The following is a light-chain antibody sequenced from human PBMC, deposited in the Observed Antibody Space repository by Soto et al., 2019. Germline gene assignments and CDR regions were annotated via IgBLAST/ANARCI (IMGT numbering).Light chain of an antibody. CDR2: LNSDGSH. J-gene: IGLJ2*01. Sequence: QPVLTQSPPASAPLGASVKLTCTLSSGHSSYAIAWHQQQPEKGPRYLMKLNSDGSHSKGDGIPDRFSGSSSGAERYLTISSLQSEDEADYYCQTWGTGTLVFGGGTKLTVL. V-gene: IGLV4-69*01. CDR3: QTWGTGTLV. CDR1: SGHSSYA.